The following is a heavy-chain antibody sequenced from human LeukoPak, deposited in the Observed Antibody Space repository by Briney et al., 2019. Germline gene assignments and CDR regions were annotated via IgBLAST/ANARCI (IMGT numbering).Heavy chain of an antibody. V-gene: IGHV3-23*01. D-gene: IGHD3-22*01. Sequence: GGSLRLSCAASGFTFSSYAMSWVRQAPGKGLEWVSAISGSGGSTYYADSMKGRFTISRDNSKNTLYLQMNSLRAEDTAVYYCAKDFRAMIVVVITDWGQGTTVTVSS. CDR2: ISGSGGST. CDR1: GFTFSSYA. CDR3: AKDFRAMIVVVITD. J-gene: IGHJ4*02.